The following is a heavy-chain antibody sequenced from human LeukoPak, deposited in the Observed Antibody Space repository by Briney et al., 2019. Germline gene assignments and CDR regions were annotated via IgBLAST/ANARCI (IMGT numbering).Heavy chain of an antibody. Sequence: SETLSLTCTVSGGSISSGDYYWSWIRQPPGKGLGWIGYIYYSGSTYYNPSLKSRVTISVDTSKNQFSLKLSSVTAADTAVYYCARGRVGAPFDYWGQGTLVTVSS. J-gene: IGHJ4*02. V-gene: IGHV4-30-4*08. CDR3: ARGRVGAPFDY. CDR2: IYYSGST. D-gene: IGHD1-26*01. CDR1: GGSISSGDYY.